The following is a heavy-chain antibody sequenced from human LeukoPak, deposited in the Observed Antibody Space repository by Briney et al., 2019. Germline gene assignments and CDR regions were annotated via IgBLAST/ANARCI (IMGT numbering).Heavy chain of an antibody. J-gene: IGHJ4*02. CDR3: AKDPPTYQLPYFDY. V-gene: IGHV3-23*01. D-gene: IGHD2-2*01. CDR1: GFTFSSYG. Sequence: GGTLRLSCAASGFTFSSYGMSWVRQAPGKGLEWVSAISGSGGSTYYADSVKGRFIISRANSKNTLYLQMNSLRAEDTAVYYCAKDPPTYQLPYFDYWGQGTLVTVSS. CDR2: ISGSGGST.